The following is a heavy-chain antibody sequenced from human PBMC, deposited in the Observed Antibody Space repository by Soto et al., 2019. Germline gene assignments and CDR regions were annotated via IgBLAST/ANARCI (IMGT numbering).Heavy chain of an antibody. CDR1: SFIFTSCG. Sequence: ASVKVSCKASSFIFTSCGINWVRQAPGQGLEWMGWISGYNGNTKYGQKFQDRVTLTADTSTATAFMEVRSLRGDDSAVYYCATSGGHHFGMDVWGQGTTVTVS. CDR3: ATSGGHHFGMDV. CDR2: ISGYNGNT. D-gene: IGHD2-8*02. J-gene: IGHJ6*02. V-gene: IGHV1-18*01.